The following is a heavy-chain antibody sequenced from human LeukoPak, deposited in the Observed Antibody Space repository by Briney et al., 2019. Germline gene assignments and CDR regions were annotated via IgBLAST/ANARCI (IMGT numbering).Heavy chain of an antibody. V-gene: IGHV4-34*01. J-gene: IGHJ4*02. D-gene: IGHD3-10*01. Sequence: SETLSLTCAVDGGSFTAYFWTWIRQAPGKGLEWIGEIDHEVDATYASSLESRVTISIDTSKKHFSLKLTSVTAADTAVYYCARGRATTLLTHYYSSGTFPGFDYWGQGSLVSVSS. CDR2: IDHEVDA. CDR3: ARGRATTLLTHYYSSGTFPGFDY. CDR1: GGSFTAYF.